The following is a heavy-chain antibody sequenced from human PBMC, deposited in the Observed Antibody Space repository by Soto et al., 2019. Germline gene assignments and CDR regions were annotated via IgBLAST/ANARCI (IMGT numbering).Heavy chain of an antibody. J-gene: IGHJ4*02. D-gene: IGHD2-15*01. V-gene: IGHV1-3*01. CDR2: ITAANGNT. CDR3: VRDGVGAARLAD. CDR1: GYTFTDYA. Sequence: QVQLVQSGAEVKKPGASVKISCKASGYTFTDYAMHWVRQAPGQRLEWLGWITAANGNTKYSENFQGRVTLTSDTPASTAHMELSSLRSEDTAVYYCVRDGVGAARLADWGQGTLVTVAS.